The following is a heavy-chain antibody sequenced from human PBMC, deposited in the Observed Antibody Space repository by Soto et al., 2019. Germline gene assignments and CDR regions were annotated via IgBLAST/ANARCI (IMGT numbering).Heavy chain of an antibody. D-gene: IGHD6-19*01. Sequence: GGSLRLSCTASGFPFSHYAMNWVRQGPGTRLEWVADISGSGDSARYADSVRGRFTISRDNSRGTLYLQMNSLRVDDTAIYYCGKERRGSGWSVCNFWGQGALVTVSS. CDR1: GFPFSHYA. CDR2: ISGSGDSA. V-gene: IGHV3-23*01. CDR3: GKERRGSGWSVCNF. J-gene: IGHJ4*02.